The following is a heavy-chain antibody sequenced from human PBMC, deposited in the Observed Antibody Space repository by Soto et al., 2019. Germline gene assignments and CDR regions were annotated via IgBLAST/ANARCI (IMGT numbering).Heavy chain of an antibody. J-gene: IGHJ4*02. CDR2: ITSKADGGTI. D-gene: IGHD3-10*01. CDR1: GFTFSNVW. V-gene: IGHV3-49*04. CDR3: SRVPPNNRGAPLDY. Sequence: PGGSLRLSCAGSGFTFSNVWMNWVRQAPGKGLEWVGRITSKADGGTIEYAASVKGRFTISRDDSKSMAYLQMNSLKTDDTAVYYCSRVPPNNRGAPLDYWGQGTLVTVSS.